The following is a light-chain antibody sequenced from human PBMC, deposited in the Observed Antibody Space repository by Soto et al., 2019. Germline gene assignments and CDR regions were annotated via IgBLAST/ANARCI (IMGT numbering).Light chain of an antibody. J-gene: IGKJ1*01. CDR1: QSLSSN. V-gene: IGKV3-15*01. CDR2: GAS. CDR3: QQYNNWPRT. Sequence: DIVMTQSPATLSVSPGERATLSCRASQSLSSNLAWYQQKPGQPPRLLIYGASTRATGIPARFSGSGSGTEFTLTIGSLQSEDLAVYYCQQYNNWPRTFGQGTKVDIK.